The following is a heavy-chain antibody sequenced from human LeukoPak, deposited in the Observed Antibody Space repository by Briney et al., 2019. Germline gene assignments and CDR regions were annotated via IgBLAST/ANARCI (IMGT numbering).Heavy chain of an antibody. D-gene: IGHD2-15*01. Sequence: SGTLSLTCAVSGGSTSSSNWWSWVRQPPGKGLEWIGEIYHSGSTNYNPSLKSRVTISVDKSKNQFSLKLSSVTAADTAVYYCARDYCSGGSCYPYYYYGMDVWGQGTTVTVSS. CDR1: GGSTSSSNW. J-gene: IGHJ6*02. CDR2: IYHSGST. V-gene: IGHV4-4*02. CDR3: ARDYCSGGSCYPYYYYGMDV.